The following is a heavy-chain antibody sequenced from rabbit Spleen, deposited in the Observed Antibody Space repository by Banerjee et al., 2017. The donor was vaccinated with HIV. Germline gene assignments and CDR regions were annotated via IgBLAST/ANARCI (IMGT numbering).Heavy chain of an antibody. Sequence: QEQLEESGGDLVKPEGSLTLACTASGWSFGSSYCICWVRQAEGKGLGWIACIAGGSSGSTYYASWGKGRFTISKTSSTTVTLQMSSLTVADTATYFCARGSATMTMVITGYYFDLWGPGTLVTVS. J-gene: IGHJ4*01. CDR1: GWSFGSSYC. V-gene: IGHV1S45*01. CDR2: IAGGSSGST. D-gene: IGHD2-1*01. CDR3: ARGSATMTMVITGYYFDL.